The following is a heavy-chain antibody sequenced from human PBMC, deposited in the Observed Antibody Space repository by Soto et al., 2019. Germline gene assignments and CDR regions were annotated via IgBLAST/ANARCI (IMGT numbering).Heavy chain of an antibody. J-gene: IGHJ4*02. CDR2: ISAHNGNT. V-gene: IGHV1-18*01. CDR3: ARGRYGDY. CDR1: GYAFTTYG. D-gene: IGHD1-1*01. Sequence: QVHLVQSGAEVKKPGASVKVSCKGFGYAFTTYGITWVRQAPGQGLEWMGWISAHNGNTNYAQKLQGRVTVTRDTSTSTAYMELRSLRPDDTAVYYCARGRYGDYWGQGALVTVSS.